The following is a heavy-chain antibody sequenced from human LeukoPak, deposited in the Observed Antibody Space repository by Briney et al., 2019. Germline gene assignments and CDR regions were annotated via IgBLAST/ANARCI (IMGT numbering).Heavy chain of an antibody. Sequence: GGSLRLSCAASGFTFDDYAMNWVRPAPGKGLEWVSGINWNGGSTTYADSVKGRFTISRDNAKNSLCLQMHSLRAEDTALYYCARGTLLFGSALDYWGQGTLVTVSS. J-gene: IGHJ4*02. CDR3: ARGTLLFGSALDY. V-gene: IGHV3-20*04. CDR2: INWNGGST. CDR1: GFTFDDYA. D-gene: IGHD3-10*01.